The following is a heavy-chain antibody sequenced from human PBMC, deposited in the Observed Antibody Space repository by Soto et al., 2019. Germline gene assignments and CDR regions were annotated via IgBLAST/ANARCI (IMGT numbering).Heavy chain of an antibody. D-gene: IGHD5-12*01. J-gene: IGHJ4*02. Sequence: PSETLSLTCTVSGGSISSSSYYWGWIRQPPGKGLEWIGSIYYSGSTYYNPSLKSRVTISVDTSKNQFSLKLSSVTAADTAVYYCASGTSDSGHHYYLAYWGQGTLVTVSS. CDR3: ASGTSDSGHHYYLAY. CDR2: IYYSGST. CDR1: GGSISSSSYY. V-gene: IGHV4-39*07.